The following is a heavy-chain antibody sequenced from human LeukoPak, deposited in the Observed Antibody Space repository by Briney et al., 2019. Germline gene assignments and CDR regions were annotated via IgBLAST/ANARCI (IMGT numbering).Heavy chain of an antibody. J-gene: IGHJ4*02. Sequence: GGSLRLSCAASGFSVSSHIMTWVRQAPGKGLEWISVLYRGGNSLHADAVRGRFTISRNTSENTLYLQMNSLTYEDTAVYYCARGGRFGEDHFDYWGQGILVTVSS. CDR3: ARGGRFGEDHFDY. CDR1: GFSVSSHI. CDR2: LYRGGNS. V-gene: IGHV3-53*04. D-gene: IGHD3-10*01.